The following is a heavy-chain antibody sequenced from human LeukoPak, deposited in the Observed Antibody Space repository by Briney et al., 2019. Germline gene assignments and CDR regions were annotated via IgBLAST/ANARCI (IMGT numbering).Heavy chain of an antibody. CDR3: AREPRWYYYDSSSYYFDY. J-gene: IGHJ4*02. Sequence: PSETQSLTCTVSGGSISGHSWNWIRQPPGKGLEWIGDIYYSGSTRYNPSLESRVTISLDTSKNLFSLSLNSVTAADTAVYYCAREPRWYYYDSSSYYFDYWGQGTLVTVSS. V-gene: IGHV4-59*11. CDR1: GGSISGHS. CDR2: IYYSGST. D-gene: IGHD3-22*01.